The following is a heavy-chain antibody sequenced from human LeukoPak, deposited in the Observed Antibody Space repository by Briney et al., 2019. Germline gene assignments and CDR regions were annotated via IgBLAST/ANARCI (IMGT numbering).Heavy chain of an antibody. CDR1: GGTFSSYA. CDR3: ASRPFYDSSGYYSPDTY. CDR2: IIPIFGTA. D-gene: IGHD3-22*01. V-gene: IGHV1-69*05. J-gene: IGHJ4*02. Sequence: GASVKVSCKASGGTFSSYAIGWVRQAPGQGLEWMGGIIPIFGTANYAQKFQGRVTITTDESTSTAYMELSSLRSEDTAVYYCASRPFYDSSGYYSPDTYWGQGTLVTVSS.